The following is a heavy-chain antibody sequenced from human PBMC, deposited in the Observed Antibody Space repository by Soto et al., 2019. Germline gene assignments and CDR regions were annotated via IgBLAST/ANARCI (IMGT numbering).Heavy chain of an antibody. Sequence: ASVKVSCKASGYTFTGYYIPWVRQAPGQGLEWKGWINPNSGCTNYAQKNQGWANMTRDTSINTAYMELSRLKSDDTAVYYCARGRCNCDCPTDFWVQGTLVTVPQ. J-gene: IGHJ4*02. CDR1: GYTFTGYY. D-gene: IGHD2-21*02. CDR2: INPNSGCT. CDR3: ARGRCNCDCPTDF. V-gene: IGHV1-2*04.